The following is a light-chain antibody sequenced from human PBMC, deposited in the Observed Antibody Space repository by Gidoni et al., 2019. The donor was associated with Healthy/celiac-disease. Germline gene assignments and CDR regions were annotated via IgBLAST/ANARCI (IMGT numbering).Light chain of an antibody. J-gene: IGKJ2*01. V-gene: IGKV3-20*01. CDR2: GAS. CDR1: QSVSSSD. Sequence: EIVLTQSPGTLSLSPGERATLACRALQSVSSSDLAWYQQKPGQAPRLLIYGASSRATGIPDRFSGSGSGTDFTLTISRLEPEDFAVYYCQQYGSSPAFGQGTKLEIK. CDR3: QQYGSSPA.